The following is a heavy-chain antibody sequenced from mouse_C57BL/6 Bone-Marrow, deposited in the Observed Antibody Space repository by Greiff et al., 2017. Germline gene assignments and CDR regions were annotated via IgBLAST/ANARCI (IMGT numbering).Heavy chain of an antibody. D-gene: IGHD1-1*01. CDR1: GFTFSDYG. Sequence: EVQLVEPGGGLVKPGGSLKLSCAASGFTFSDYGMHWVRQAPEKGLEWVAYISSGSSTIYYADTVKSRFTISRDKAKNTLFLQMTSLRSEDTATYYCARRSYGSSYDAMDYWGKGTSVTVSS. V-gene: IGHV5-17*01. CDR3: ARRSYGSSYDAMDY. J-gene: IGHJ4*01. CDR2: ISSGSSTI.